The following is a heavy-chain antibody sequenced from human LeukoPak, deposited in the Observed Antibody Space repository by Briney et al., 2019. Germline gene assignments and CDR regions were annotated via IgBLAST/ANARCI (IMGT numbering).Heavy chain of an antibody. V-gene: IGHV3-72*01. CDR2: TRNKANSYTT. CDR3: ARVRYCSSTTCRGAFDI. J-gene: IGHJ3*02. Sequence: GGSLRLSCAASGFTFSDHYMDWVRQAPGKGLEWVGRTRNKANSYTTEYAASVKGRFTISRADSENSLYLQMDSLKTKDTAVYYCARVRYCSSTTCRGAFDIWGQGTMVTVSS. CDR1: GFTFSDHY. D-gene: IGHD2-2*01.